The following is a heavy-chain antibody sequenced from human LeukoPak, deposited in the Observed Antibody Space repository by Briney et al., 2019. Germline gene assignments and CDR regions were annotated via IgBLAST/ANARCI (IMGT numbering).Heavy chain of an antibody. CDR3: AKNLGNKPYYYYGMDV. V-gene: IGHV3-11*01. J-gene: IGHJ6*04. Sequence: KPGGSLRLSCAASGFTFSDYYMSWIRQAPGKGLEWVSYISSSGSTIYYADSVKGRFTISRDNAKNSLYLQMNSLRAEDTAVYYCAKNLGNKPYYYYGMDVWGKGTTVTVSS. CDR2: ISSSGSTI. CDR1: GFTFSDYY. D-gene: IGHD1/OR15-1a*01.